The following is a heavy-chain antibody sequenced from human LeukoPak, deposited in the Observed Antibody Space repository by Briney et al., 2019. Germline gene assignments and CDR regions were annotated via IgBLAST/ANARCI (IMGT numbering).Heavy chain of an antibody. J-gene: IGHJ5*02. Sequence: PGGSLRLSCAASGFTFSSYSMNWVRQAPGKGLEWVSSISSSSSYIYYADSVKGRFTISRDNAKNSLYLQINSLRAEDTAVYYCARGYDYGPKFDPWGQGTLVTVSS. CDR1: GFTFSSYS. V-gene: IGHV3-21*01. CDR2: ISSSSSYI. CDR3: ARGYDYGPKFDP. D-gene: IGHD4-17*01.